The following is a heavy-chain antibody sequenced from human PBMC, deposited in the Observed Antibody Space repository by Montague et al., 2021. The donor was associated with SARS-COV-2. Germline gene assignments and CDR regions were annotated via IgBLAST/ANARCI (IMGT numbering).Heavy chain of an antibody. V-gene: IGHV3-23*01. CDR2: ISGSGGST. CDR1: GFTFSSYA. CDR3: AKVGAKEGSKSGYFDY. Sequence: SLRLSCAASGFTFSSYAMSWVRQAPGKGLEWVSAISGSGGSTYYADSVKGRFTISGDNSKNTLYLQMNSLRAEDTAVYYCAKVGAKEGSKSGYFDYWGQGTLVTVSS. D-gene: IGHD1-26*01. J-gene: IGHJ4*02.